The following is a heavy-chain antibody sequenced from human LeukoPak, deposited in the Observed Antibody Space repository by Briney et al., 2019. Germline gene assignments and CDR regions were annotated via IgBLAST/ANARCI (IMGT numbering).Heavy chain of an antibody. Sequence: SGGSLRLSCAASGFTFNNYAMSWVRQAPGKGLEWVSAISDSGTYTYYADSVKGRFAISRDNSKNTLYLQMNSLRAEDTAVYYCANNGGVAVAGSFDYWGQGTLVTVSS. CDR2: ISDSGTYT. D-gene: IGHD6-19*01. CDR3: ANNGGVAVAGSFDY. V-gene: IGHV3-23*01. J-gene: IGHJ4*02. CDR1: GFTFNNYA.